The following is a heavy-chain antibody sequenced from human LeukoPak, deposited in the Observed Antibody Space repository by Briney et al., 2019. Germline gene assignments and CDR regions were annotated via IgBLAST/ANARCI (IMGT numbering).Heavy chain of an antibody. CDR2: IYYSGTT. J-gene: IGHJ2*01. CDR3: ARETYSYTLGGYSFDL. D-gene: IGHD3-16*01. V-gene: IGHV4-59*01. Sequence: SETLSLTCTVSGCSIGSYFWSWIRQPLGKRLEWMGYIYYSGTTNYNPSLKSRVTMSMDRSKNQFSLKLTSVTAADTAVYYCARETYSYTLGGYSFDLWGRGTLVTVSS. CDR1: GCSIGSYF.